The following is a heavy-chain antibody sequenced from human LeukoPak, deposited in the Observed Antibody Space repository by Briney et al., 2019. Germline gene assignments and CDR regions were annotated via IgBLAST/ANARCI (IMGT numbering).Heavy chain of an antibody. CDR1: GDSITNNNFN. CDR2: IHYSGST. J-gene: IGHJ3*02. Sequence: SETLSLTCLVSGDSITNNNFNWGWIRQSPGKGLQWIGSIHYSGSTYYNPSLKSRVTISVDTSKNQFSLKLSSVTAADTAVYYCARGRIAVADDAFDIWGQGTMVTVSS. CDR3: ARGRIAVADDAFDI. D-gene: IGHD6-19*01. V-gene: IGHV4-39*01.